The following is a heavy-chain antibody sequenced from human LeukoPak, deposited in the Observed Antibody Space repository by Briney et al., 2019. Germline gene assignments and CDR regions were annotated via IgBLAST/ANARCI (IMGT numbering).Heavy chain of an antibody. D-gene: IGHD4-23*01. V-gene: IGHV5-51*01. CDR3: ARSSDYGGNPLDEPGIPAG. J-gene: IGHJ4*02. CDR2: IYPGDSDT. CDR1: GYSFTSYW. Sequence: GESLKISCKGSGYSFTSYWIGWVRQMPGKGLEWMGIIYPGDSDTRYSPSFQGQVTISADKSISTAYLQWSSLKASDTAMYYCARSSDYGGNPLDEPGIPAGWGQGTLVTVSS.